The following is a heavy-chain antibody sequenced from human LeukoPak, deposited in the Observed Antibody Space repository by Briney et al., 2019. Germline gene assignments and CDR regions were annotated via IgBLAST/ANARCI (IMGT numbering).Heavy chain of an antibody. D-gene: IGHD3-22*01. CDR2: VFYNGGT. J-gene: IGHJ4*02. CDR1: GGAITNYY. V-gene: IGHV4-59*01. Sequence: SETLSLTCGVSGGAITNYYWTWIRQPPGKGLEWIGYVFYNGGTNYNPSLKSRVTISLEASKNQFSLKLSSVTAADTAVYFCARGVDYYDASGYYSLFHHWGQGTLVTVSS. CDR3: ARGVDYYDASGYYSLFHH.